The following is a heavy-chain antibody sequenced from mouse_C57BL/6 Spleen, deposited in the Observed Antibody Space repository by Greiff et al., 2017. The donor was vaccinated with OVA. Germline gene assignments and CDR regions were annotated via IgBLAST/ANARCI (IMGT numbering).Heavy chain of an antibody. V-gene: IGHV1-18*01. J-gene: IGHJ3*01. CDR3: ARGRLGFAY. CDR1: GYTFTDYN. Sequence: EVKLQESGPELVKPGASVKIPCKASGYTFTDYNMDWVKQSPGKSLEWIGDINPNNGGTIYNQKFKGKATLTVDKSSSTAYMERRRLTSEDTAVYYCARGRLGFAYWGQGTLVTVSA. D-gene: IGHD4-1*01. CDR2: INPNNGGT.